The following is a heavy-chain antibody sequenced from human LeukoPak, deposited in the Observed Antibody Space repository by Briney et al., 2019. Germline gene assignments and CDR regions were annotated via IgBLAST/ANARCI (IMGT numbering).Heavy chain of an antibody. CDR1: GFTFSTYS. V-gene: IGHV3-21*01. D-gene: IGHD3-22*01. J-gene: IGHJ4*02. CDR2: ISSSSDYI. Sequence: GGSLRLSCAASGFTFSTYSMNWVRQAPGKGLEWVSSISSSSDYINYADSERGRFTISRDNAKNSLHLQMNSLRAEDTAVYYCARDITHYYDSSGSYCWGQGTLVTVSS. CDR3: ARDITHYYDSSGSYC.